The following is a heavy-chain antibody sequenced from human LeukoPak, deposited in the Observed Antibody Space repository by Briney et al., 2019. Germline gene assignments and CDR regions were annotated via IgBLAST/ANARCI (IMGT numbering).Heavy chain of an antibody. Sequence: GGSLRLSCAASGFTISSFSMNWVRQAPGKGLEWVSSISSSSSYIYYADSVKGRFTISRHNAKNSLYLQMNSLRAEDTAVYYCARAYSGTYGLGYYYMDVWGKGTTVTVSS. J-gene: IGHJ6*03. D-gene: IGHD1-26*01. CDR1: GFTISSFS. CDR3: ARAYSGTYGLGYYYMDV. CDR2: ISSSSSYI. V-gene: IGHV3-21*01.